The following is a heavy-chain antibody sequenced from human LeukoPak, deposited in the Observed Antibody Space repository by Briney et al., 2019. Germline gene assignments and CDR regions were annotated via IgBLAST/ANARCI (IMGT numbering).Heavy chain of an antibody. J-gene: IGHJ5*02. V-gene: IGHV3-23*01. Sequence: GGSLRLSCTASGFIFSTHAMNWVRQAPGKGQEWVSVIFGNGAGTNYADSVKGRFTISRDNSKNTLYLQMNSLRAEDTAVYYCARDAFVVVITTAYNWFDPWGQGTLVTVSS. CDR2: IFGNGAGT. D-gene: IGHD3-22*01. CDR1: GFIFSTHA. CDR3: ARDAFVVVITTAYNWFDP.